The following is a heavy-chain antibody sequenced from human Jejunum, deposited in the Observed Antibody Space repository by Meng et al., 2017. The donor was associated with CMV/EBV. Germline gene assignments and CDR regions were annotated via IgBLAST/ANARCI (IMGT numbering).Heavy chain of an antibody. CDR2: IFWDDEK. J-gene: IGHJ5*01. CDR3: AHRGDYGDYVFDS. V-gene: IGHV2-5*02. D-gene: IGHD4-17*01. Sequence: QITLKESGPTLVKPTQTLTLTCTFSGFSLSTTDVGVGWVRQSPGKAPEWLALIFWDDEKRYSPSLKTRLAVTKDISKNEVVLTMTNMDPVDTGTYYCAHRGDYGDYVFDSWGQGTLVTVSS. CDR1: GFSLSTTDVG.